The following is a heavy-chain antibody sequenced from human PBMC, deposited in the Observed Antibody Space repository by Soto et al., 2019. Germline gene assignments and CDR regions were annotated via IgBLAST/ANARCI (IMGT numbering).Heavy chain of an antibody. J-gene: IGHJ4*02. Sequence: QVQLVQSGAEVKKPGASVKVSCKASGYTFTSYYMHWVRQAPGQGLEWMGIINPSGGSTSYAQKFQGRVTMTRDTSTSTVYMELSSLRSEDTAVYYCARFNRIAAAGKVGGDYWGQGTLVTVSS. CDR3: ARFNRIAAAGKVGGDY. V-gene: IGHV1-46*03. D-gene: IGHD6-13*01. CDR1: GYTFTSYY. CDR2: INPSGGST.